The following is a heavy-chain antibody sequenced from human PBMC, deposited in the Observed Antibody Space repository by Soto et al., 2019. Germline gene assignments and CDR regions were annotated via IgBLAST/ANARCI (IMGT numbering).Heavy chain of an antibody. J-gene: IGHJ6*03. CDR2: IRSKAYGGTT. Sequence: GGSLRLCCTASGFTFGDYAMSWFRQAPGKGLEWVGFIRSKAYGGTTEYAASVKGRFTISRDDSKSIAYLQMNSLKTEDTAVYYCTRALSSSWYVDYYYYMDVWGKGTTVTVSS. V-gene: IGHV3-49*03. CDR3: TRALSSSWYVDYYYYMDV. CDR1: GFTFGDYA. D-gene: IGHD6-13*01.